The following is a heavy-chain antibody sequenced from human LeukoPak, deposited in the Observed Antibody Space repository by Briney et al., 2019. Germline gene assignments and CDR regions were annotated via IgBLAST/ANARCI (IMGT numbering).Heavy chain of an antibody. J-gene: IGHJ4*02. V-gene: IGHV1-46*01. D-gene: IGHD6-19*01. CDR1: GYTFTSYY. CDR3: ARDPGSGGIAVAGTGFDY. Sequence: ASVKVSCKASGYTFTSYYMHWVRQAPGQGLEWMGIINPSGGSTSYAQKFQGTVTMTRDTSTSTVYMELSSLRSDDTAVYYCARDPGSGGIAVAGTGFDYWGQGTLVTVSS. CDR2: INPSGGST.